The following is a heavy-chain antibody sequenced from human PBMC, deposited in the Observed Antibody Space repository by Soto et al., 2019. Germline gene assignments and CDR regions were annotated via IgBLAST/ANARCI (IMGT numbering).Heavy chain of an antibody. D-gene: IGHD2-21*02. J-gene: IGHJ6*02. CDR1: GGSISSGGYY. CDR3: ARDLWGYCGTDCYPLDV. CDR2: IYYSGST. V-gene: IGHV4-61*08. Sequence: SETLSLTCTVYGGSISSGGYYWSWIRQHPGKGLEWIGYIYYSGSTVYNPSFKSRVTISVDTSKNQFSLKLNSVTAADTAVYYCARDLWGYCGTDCYPLDVWGQGTTVTVSS.